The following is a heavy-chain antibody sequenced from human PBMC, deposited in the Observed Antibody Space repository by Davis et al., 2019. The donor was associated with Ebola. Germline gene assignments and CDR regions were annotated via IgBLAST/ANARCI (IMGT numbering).Heavy chain of an antibody. CDR1: GYTFTTYD. J-gene: IGHJ4*02. Sequence: AASVKVSCKASGYTFTTYDIRWVRQAPGQGLEWMGWISAFSGNTNYAQKLQGRVTMTTDTSTSTAYMELRSLRSDDTAVYYCARRDYGDYGAFWGQGTLVTVSS. V-gene: IGHV1-18*01. CDR3: ARRDYGDYGAF. CDR2: ISAFSGNT. D-gene: IGHD4-17*01.